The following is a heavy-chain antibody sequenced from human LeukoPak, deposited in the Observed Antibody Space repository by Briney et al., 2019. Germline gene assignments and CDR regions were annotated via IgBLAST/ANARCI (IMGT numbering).Heavy chain of an antibody. Sequence: ASVKVSCKASGYTFTSYGISWVRQAPGQGLEWMGWISAYNGNTNYAQKLQGRVTMTTDTSTSTAYMELSSLRSEDTAVYYCARANYDILTGYLRYYYYYMDVWGKGTTVTISS. CDR3: ARANYDILTGYLRYYYYYMDV. V-gene: IGHV1-18*01. D-gene: IGHD3-9*01. J-gene: IGHJ6*03. CDR2: ISAYNGNT. CDR1: GYTFTSYG.